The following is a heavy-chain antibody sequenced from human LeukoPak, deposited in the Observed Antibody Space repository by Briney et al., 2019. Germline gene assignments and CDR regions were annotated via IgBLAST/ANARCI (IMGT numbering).Heavy chain of an antibody. CDR2: IIPIFETT. Sequence: SVKVSCKASGYTFTSYGISWVRQVPGQGLEWMGEIIPIFETTNYAHKFQGRVTITADESTSTAYMELSSLRSEDSAVYYCARTWYYYDSSGYYSKNYFDFWGQGTLVTVSS. V-gene: IGHV1-69*13. D-gene: IGHD3-22*01. J-gene: IGHJ4*02. CDR1: GYTFTSYG. CDR3: ARTWYYYDSSGYYSKNYFDF.